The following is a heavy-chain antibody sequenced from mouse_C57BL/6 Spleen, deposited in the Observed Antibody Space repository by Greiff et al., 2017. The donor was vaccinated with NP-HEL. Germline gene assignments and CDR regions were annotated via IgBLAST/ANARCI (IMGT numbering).Heavy chain of an antibody. Sequence: VQLKESGGGLVKPGGSLKLSCAASGFTFSDYGMHWVRQAPEKGLEWVAYISSGSSTIYYADTVKGRFTISRDNAKNTLFLQMTSLRSEDTAMYYCARKKGGYDWYFDVWGTGTTVTVSS. J-gene: IGHJ1*03. V-gene: IGHV5-17*01. CDR3: ARKKGGYDWYFDV. CDR1: GFTFSDYG. CDR2: ISSGSSTI. D-gene: IGHD2-2*01.